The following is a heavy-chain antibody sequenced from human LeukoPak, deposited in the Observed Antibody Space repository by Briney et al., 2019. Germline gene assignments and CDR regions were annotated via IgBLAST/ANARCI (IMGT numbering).Heavy chain of an antibody. J-gene: IGHJ4*02. V-gene: IGHV3-11*01. CDR1: GFTFSSYA. CDR2: ISSRGSTI. CDR3: ASPYSNYVVY. D-gene: IGHD4-11*01. Sequence: GGSLRLSCAASGFTFSSYAMSWIRQAPGKGLEWVSYISSRGSTIYYADSVKGRFTISRDNAKNSLYLQMNSLRAEDTAVYYCASPYSNYVVYWGQGTLVTVSS.